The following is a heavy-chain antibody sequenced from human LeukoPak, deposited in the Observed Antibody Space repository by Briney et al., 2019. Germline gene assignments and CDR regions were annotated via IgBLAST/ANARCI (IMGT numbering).Heavy chain of an antibody. CDR2: VSGSGGST. J-gene: IGHJ3*02. CDR1: GFTFSSYA. Sequence: GGSLRLSCAASGFTFSSYAMSWVRQAPGKGLEWVSAVSGSGGSTYYADSVKGRFTISRDNSKNTLYLQMNSLRAEDTAVYYCAKVNYDSSGYDAFDIWGQGTMVTVSS. CDR3: AKVNYDSSGYDAFDI. D-gene: IGHD3-22*01. V-gene: IGHV3-23*01.